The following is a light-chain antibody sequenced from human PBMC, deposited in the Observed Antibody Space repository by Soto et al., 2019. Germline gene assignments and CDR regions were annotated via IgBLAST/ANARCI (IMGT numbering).Light chain of an antibody. Sequence: DIQMTQSPSTLSASVGDRVTITCRASQSISSWLAWYQQKPGKAPKLLIYDGSSLESGVPSRFSGSGSGTDFTLTISSLQPDDFATYYCQHYDSSSPITFGPGTKVDIK. CDR3: QHYDSSSPIT. CDR1: QSISSW. V-gene: IGKV1-5*01. CDR2: DGS. J-gene: IGKJ3*01.